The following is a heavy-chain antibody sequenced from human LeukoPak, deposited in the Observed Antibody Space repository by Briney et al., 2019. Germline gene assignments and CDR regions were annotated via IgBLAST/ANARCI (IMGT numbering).Heavy chain of an antibody. D-gene: IGHD3/OR15-3a*01. CDR1: NFTFGRYE. CDR2: ISRSGSTI. CDR3: ARRGGLDY. V-gene: IGHV3-48*03. J-gene: IGHJ4*02. Sequence: PGGSLRLSCTASNFTFGRYEINWVRQAPGKGLDWVSYISRSGSTIYYADSVKGRFAISRDNAKNSLYLQMNSLRAEDTAVYYCARRGGLDYWGQGTLVTVSS.